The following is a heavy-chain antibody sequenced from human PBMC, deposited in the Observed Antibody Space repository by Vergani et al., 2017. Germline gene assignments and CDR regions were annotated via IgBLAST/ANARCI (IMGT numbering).Heavy chain of an antibody. CDR1: GFTFSSYW. CDR3: ARTRFSVADDAFDI. V-gene: IGHV3-74*01. Sequence: EVQLVESGGGFVQPGGSLRLSCAASGFTFSSYWMHWVRQAPGKGLVWVSRINSDGSSTSYADSVKGRFTISRDNAKNTLYLQMNSLRAEDTAVYYCARTRFSVADDAFDIWGQGTMVTVSS. CDR2: INSDGSST. J-gene: IGHJ3*02. D-gene: IGHD6-19*01.